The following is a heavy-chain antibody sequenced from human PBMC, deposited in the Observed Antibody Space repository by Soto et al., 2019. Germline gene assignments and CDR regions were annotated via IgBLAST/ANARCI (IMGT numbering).Heavy chain of an antibody. Sequence: PSETLSLTCTVSGGSVSSGSFYGSWIRRPPGKGLEWIGYFYDSGSTNYNPSLRSRVTMSVDTSKNQFSLKLSSVTAADTAVYYCAASAPPATNYYYAMDVWGQGTTVTVS. J-gene: IGHJ6*02. CDR2: FYDSGST. CDR3: AASAPPATNYYYAMDV. D-gene: IGHD5-12*01. V-gene: IGHV4-61*01. CDR1: GGSVSSGSFY.